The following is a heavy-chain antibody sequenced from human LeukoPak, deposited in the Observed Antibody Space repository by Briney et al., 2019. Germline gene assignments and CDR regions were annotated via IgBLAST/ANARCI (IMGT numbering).Heavy chain of an antibody. D-gene: IGHD3-10*01. Sequence: PSETLSLTCTVSGGSISGYYWSWIRQPPGKGLEWIGYIYYSGSTNYNPSLKSRVTISVDTSKNQFSLKLSSVTAADTAVYYCARMNSLWFGELLVYYYMDVWGKGTTVTVSS. CDR2: IYYSGST. V-gene: IGHV4-59*01. CDR1: GGSISGYY. CDR3: ARMNSLWFGELLVYYYMDV. J-gene: IGHJ6*03.